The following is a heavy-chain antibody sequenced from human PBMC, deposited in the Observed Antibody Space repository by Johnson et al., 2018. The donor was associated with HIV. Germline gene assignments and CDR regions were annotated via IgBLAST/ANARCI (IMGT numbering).Heavy chain of an antibody. V-gene: IGHV3-30*04. CDR3: ARDTPVGARVPVAFDI. CDR1: GFTFSSYA. Sequence: QEQLVESGGGVVQPGRSLRLSCAASGFTFSSYAMHWVRQAPGKGLEWVAVISYDGSNKYYADSVKGRFTISRDNSKNTLYLQMNSLRAEETAVYYCARDTPVGARVPVAFDIWGQGTMVTVSS. D-gene: IGHD1-26*01. CDR2: ISYDGSNK. J-gene: IGHJ3*02.